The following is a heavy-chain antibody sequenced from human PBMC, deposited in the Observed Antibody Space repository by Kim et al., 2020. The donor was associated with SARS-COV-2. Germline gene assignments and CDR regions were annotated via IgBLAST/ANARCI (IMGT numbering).Heavy chain of an antibody. D-gene: IGHD2-15*01. CDR2: ISAYNGNT. V-gene: IGHV1-18*01. CDR3: ARDLERTVVTRAGAFDI. CDR1: GYTFTSYG. J-gene: IGHJ3*02. Sequence: ASVKVSCKASGYTFTSYGISWVRQAPGQGLEWMGWISAYNGNTNYAQKLQGRVTMTTDTSTSTAYMELRSLRSDDTAVYYCARDLERTVVTRAGAFDIWGQGTMVTVSS.